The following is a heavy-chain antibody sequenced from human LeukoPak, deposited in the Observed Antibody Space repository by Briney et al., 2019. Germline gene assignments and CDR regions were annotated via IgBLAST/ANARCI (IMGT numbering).Heavy chain of an antibody. Sequence: PQTLSLTCTVAGGSISRGGYYWSWIRQHPGKCLEWSGYIYYSGSTYYNPSLKSRVTISVDTSKNQFSLKLSSVTAADTAVYYCARAHNWNYYPWGQGTLVTVSS. CDR3: ARAHNWNYYP. CDR1: GGSISRGGYY. CDR2: IYYSGST. D-gene: IGHD1-7*01. V-gene: IGHV4-31*03. J-gene: IGHJ5*02.